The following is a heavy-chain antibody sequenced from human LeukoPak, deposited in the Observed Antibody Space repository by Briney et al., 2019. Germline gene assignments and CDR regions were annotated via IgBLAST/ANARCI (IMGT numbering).Heavy chain of an antibody. CDR3: ARDRDVFDI. CDR2: TYYSSKWYN. J-gene: IGHJ3*02. CDR1: GDSFSSNSAA. V-gene: IGHV6-1*01. Sequence: SQTLSLTCALSGDSFSSNSAAWGWLRQSPSRGLEWLGRTYYSSKWYNDYAVSVKSPITINPDTSKNQFSLRLNSVTPEDTAVYYCARDRDVFDIWGQGTTVTVSS.